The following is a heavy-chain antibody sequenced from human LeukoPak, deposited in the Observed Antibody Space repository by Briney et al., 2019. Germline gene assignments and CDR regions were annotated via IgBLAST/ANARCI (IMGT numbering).Heavy chain of an antibody. D-gene: IGHD2-2*01. J-gene: IGHJ1*01. CDR3: AKAPAAGAEYFQH. V-gene: IGHV3-23*01. CDR1: GGSISSYY. CDR2: ISGSGGST. Sequence: ETLSLTCTVSGGSISSYYWSWIRQPPGKGLEWVSAISGSGGSTYYADSVKGRFTISRDNSKNTLYLQMNSLRAEDTAVYYCAKAPAAGAEYFQHWGQGTLVTVSS.